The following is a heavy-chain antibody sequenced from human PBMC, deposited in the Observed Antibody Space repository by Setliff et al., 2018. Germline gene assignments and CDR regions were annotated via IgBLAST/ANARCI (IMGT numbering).Heavy chain of an antibody. V-gene: IGHV1-69*05. Sequence: SVKVSCKASGGTFSNYGVSWVRQAPGQGLEWVGGTIPLFGTTDYAQKFHGRVAIITDEATSTAYMELSSLTSDDPAVYYCVREGVDSRSSTNYRYYMDVWGKGTTVTVSS. D-gene: IGHD3-22*01. CDR2: TIPLFGTT. J-gene: IGHJ6*03. CDR1: GGTFSNYG. CDR3: VREGVDSRSSTNYRYYMDV.